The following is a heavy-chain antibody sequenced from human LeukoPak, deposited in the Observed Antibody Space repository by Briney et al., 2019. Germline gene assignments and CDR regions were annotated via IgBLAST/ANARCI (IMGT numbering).Heavy chain of an antibody. CDR3: AKLHNLNCDY. J-gene: IGHJ4*02. D-gene: IGHD1-14*01. CDR2: ISGSGDNT. CDR1: GFTFSSYA. V-gene: IGHV3-23*01. Sequence: GGSLRLSCAASGFTFSSYAMSWVRQAPGKGLEWVSGISGSGDNTYYADSVKGRFTISRDNSKNTLYVQVNSLGTEDTAAYYRAKLHNLNCDYWGLGTLATVSS.